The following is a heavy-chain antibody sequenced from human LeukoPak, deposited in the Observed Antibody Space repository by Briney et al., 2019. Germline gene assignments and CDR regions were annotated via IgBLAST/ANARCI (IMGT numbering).Heavy chain of an antibody. V-gene: IGHV3-9*03. Sequence: GGSLRLSCVASGFTFDDYAMHWVRQAPGKGLEWVSGISWNSGSIGYADSVKGRFTISRDNAKNSLYLQMNSLRVEDMALYYCAKDLSSSWYRGAFDIWGQGTMVTVSS. CDR3: AKDLSSSWYRGAFDI. J-gene: IGHJ3*02. D-gene: IGHD6-13*01. CDR2: ISWNSGSI. CDR1: GFTFDDYA.